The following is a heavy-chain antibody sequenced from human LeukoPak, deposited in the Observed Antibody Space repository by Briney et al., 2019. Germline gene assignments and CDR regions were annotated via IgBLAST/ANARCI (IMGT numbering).Heavy chain of an antibody. CDR1: GGSISSYY. J-gene: IGHJ4*02. D-gene: IGHD3-22*01. CDR2: IYYSGST. CDR3: ARVGYYYDSSGYYPYFDY. Sequence: SETLSLTCTVSGGSISSYYWSWIRQPPGKGLEWIGYIYYSGSTYYNPSLKSRVTISVDTSKNQFSLKLSSVTAADTAVYYCARVGYYYDSSGYYPYFDYWGQGTLVTVSS. V-gene: IGHV4-59*12.